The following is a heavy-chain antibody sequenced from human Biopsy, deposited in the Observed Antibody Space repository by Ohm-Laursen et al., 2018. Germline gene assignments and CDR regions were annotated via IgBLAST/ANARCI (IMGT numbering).Heavy chain of an antibody. CDR1: GDPISSDYH. D-gene: IGHD1-14*01. CDR3: TRKPNSLYYFDH. J-gene: IGHJ4*02. Sequence: TLSLTCAVSGDPISSDYHWTWIRQVPGEGLEWIAYMHHSGPTYTYYNPSLKSRVAISVEVSKNQFSLKVSSVTAADTAVYFCTRKPNSLYYFDHWGQGTLVTVSS. V-gene: IGHV4-31*11. CDR2: MHHSGPT.